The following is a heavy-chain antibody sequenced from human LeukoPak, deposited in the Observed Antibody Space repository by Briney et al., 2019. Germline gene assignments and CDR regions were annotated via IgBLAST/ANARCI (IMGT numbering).Heavy chain of an antibody. D-gene: IGHD3-10*01. V-gene: IGHV1-69*05. J-gene: IGHJ4*02. CDR1: GGTFSSYA. Sequence: SVKVSCKASGGTFSSYAISWVRQAPGQGLEWMGRIIPIFGTANYAQKFQGRVTITTDESTSTAYMELSSLRSVDTAVYYCAREVALTYYYGSGSYRFDYWGQGTLVTVSS. CDR2: IIPIFGTA. CDR3: AREVALTYYYGSGSYRFDY.